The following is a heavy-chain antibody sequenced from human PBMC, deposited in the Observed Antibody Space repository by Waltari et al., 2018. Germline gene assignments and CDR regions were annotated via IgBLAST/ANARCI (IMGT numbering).Heavy chain of an antibody. D-gene: IGHD2-21*02. CDR3: ARDPTYCGGDCYLLYYYGMDV. CDR2: IIPILGKA. CDR1: GRTFSIDA. V-gene: IGHV1-69*04. Sequence: QVQLVQAGAEVKNPGSSVKVSCKASGRTFSIDAISRVRLAPGQGLEGMGRIIPILGKANYAKKFQGRVTITAEKSTSTAYMELRSLRSEDTAVYYCARDPTYCGGDCYLLYYYGMDVWGQGTTVTVSS. J-gene: IGHJ6*02.